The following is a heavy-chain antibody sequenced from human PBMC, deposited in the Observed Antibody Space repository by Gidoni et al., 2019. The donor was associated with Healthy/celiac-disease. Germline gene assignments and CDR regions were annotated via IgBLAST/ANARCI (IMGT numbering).Heavy chain of an antibody. D-gene: IGHD6-13*01. V-gene: IGHV3-23*01. Sequence: VPLFAPAGALVRPGGFLRLSCSAPALPLCSYAMSWVRQAPGKGLEWVSAISGSGGSTYYADSVKGRFTIARDNSKNTLYLQMNSLRAEDTAVYYCAKEPREDDGSWHDYWGQGTLVTVSS. CDR2: ISGSGGST. CDR3: AKEPREDDGSWHDY. CDR1: ALPLCSYA. J-gene: IGHJ4*02.